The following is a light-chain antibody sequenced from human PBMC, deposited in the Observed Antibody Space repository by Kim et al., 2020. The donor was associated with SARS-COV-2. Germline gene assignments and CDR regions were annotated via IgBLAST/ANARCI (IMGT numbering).Light chain of an antibody. Sequence: QSALTQPRSVSGSPGQSVTISCTGTSSNFGNFNFVSWYRQHPGKAPKLLIYDVNKRPSGVPDRFSGSKSGNTASLTISGLQADDEGDYYCCSYARSHYVFGFGTRSPS. CDR1: SSNFGNFNF. CDR3: CSYARSHYV. V-gene: IGLV2-11*01. CDR2: DVN. J-gene: IGLJ1*01.